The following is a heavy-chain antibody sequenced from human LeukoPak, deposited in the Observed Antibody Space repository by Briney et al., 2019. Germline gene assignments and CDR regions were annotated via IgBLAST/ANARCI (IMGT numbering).Heavy chain of an antibody. D-gene: IGHD3-16*02. Sequence: GGSLRLSCAASGFTSSSYWMSWVRQAPGKGLEWVANIKQDGSEKYYVDSVKGRFTISRDNAKNSLYLQMNSLRAEDTAVYYCARDNRDWSTFGGVIVRPFFDYWGQGTLVTVSS. CDR2: IKQDGSEK. CDR1: GFTSSSYW. CDR3: ARDNRDWSTFGGVIVRPFFDY. V-gene: IGHV3-7*01. J-gene: IGHJ4*02.